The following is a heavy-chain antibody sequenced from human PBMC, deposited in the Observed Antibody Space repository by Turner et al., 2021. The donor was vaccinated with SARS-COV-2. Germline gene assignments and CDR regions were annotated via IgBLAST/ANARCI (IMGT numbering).Heavy chain of an antibody. Sequence: QVQLVQSGAEVKKPGASVKVSCKASGYTFTGYYMYWVRQAPGQGLEWMGWINPNSGGTNCAHKFQGRVTMTRDTSISTAYMELSRLRSEDTAVYYCARDLGYSGYGASPYFDYWGQGTLVTVSS. V-gene: IGHV1-2*07. CDR1: GYTFTGYY. D-gene: IGHD5-12*01. CDR2: INPNSGGT. J-gene: IGHJ4*02. CDR3: ARDLGYSGYGASPYFDY.